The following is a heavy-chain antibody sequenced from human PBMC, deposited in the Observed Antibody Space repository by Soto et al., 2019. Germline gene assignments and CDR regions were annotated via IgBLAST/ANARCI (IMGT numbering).Heavy chain of an antibody. CDR3: ARDRRYYGSGSPGSVDY. V-gene: IGHV3-30-3*01. J-gene: IGHJ4*02. Sequence: QVQLVESGGGVVQPGRSLRLSCAASGFTFSSHAMHWVRQAPGKGLEWVAVISYDGSNKYYADSVKGRFTISRDNSKNTLYLQMNSLRAEDTAVYYCARDRRYYGSGSPGSVDYWGQGTLVTVSS. CDR2: ISYDGSNK. CDR1: GFTFSSHA. D-gene: IGHD3-10*01.